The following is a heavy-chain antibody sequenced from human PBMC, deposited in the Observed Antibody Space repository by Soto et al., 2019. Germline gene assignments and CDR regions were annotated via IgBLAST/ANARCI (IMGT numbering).Heavy chain of an antibody. Sequence: GGSLRLSCAASGFTFSSYAMSWVRQAPGKGLEWVSSISSSRSYIYYADSVKGRFTISRDNAKNSLYLQMNSLRAEDTAVYYCASVMRGVGSTSQRDYWGQGTLVTVSS. J-gene: IGHJ4*02. CDR3: ASVMRGVGSTSQRDY. CDR2: ISSSRSYI. CDR1: GFTFSSYA. D-gene: IGHD2-2*01. V-gene: IGHV3-21*01.